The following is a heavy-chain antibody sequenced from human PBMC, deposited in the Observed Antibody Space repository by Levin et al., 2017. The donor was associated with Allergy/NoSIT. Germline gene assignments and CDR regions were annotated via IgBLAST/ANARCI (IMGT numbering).Heavy chain of an antibody. Sequence: GESLKISCAASGFTVSSNYMSWVRQAPGKGLEWVSVIYSGGSTYYADSVKGRFTISRDNSKNTLYLQMNSLRAEDTAVYYCARAWNYALYYWGQGTLVTVSS. D-gene: IGHD1-7*01. CDR2: IYSGGST. CDR1: GFTVSSNY. J-gene: IGHJ4*02. CDR3: ARAWNYALYY. V-gene: IGHV3-53*01.